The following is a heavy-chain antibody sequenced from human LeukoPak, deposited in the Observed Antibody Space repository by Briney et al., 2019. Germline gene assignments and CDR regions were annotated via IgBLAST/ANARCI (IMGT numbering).Heavy chain of an antibody. CDR1: GYTLTELS. CDR3: ATDRQVSRNDYGDYLFFAASY. CDR2: LDPEDGET. J-gene: IGHJ4*02. V-gene: IGHV1-24*01. Sequence: ASVKVSCRVSGYTLTELSMNWVRQAPGKGLEWMGGLDPEDGETIYAQKFQGRVTMTEDTSTDTAYMELSSLRSEDTAVYYCATDRQVSRNDYGDYLFFAASYWGQGTLVTVSS. D-gene: IGHD4-17*01.